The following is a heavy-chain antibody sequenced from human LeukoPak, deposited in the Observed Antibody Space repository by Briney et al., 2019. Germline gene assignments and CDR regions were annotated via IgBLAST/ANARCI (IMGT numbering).Heavy chain of an antibody. CDR3: AREKRAVAGYYFDY. CDR1: GGSISSYY. CDR2: IYYSGST. D-gene: IGHD6-19*01. Sequence: SETLSLTCTVSGGSISSYYWSCIRQPLGKGLEWIGYIYYSGSTNYNPSLKSRVTISVDTSKNQFSLKLNSVTPEDAAVYYCAREKRAVAGYYFDYWGQGTLVTVSS. V-gene: IGHV4-59*12. J-gene: IGHJ4*02.